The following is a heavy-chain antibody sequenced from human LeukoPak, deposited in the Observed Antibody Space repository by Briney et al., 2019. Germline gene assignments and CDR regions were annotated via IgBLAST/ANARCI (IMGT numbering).Heavy chain of an antibody. D-gene: IGHD4-23*01. CDR1: GFTFSSYS. CDR3: AKDRGSRWYDAFDI. V-gene: IGHV3-48*01. J-gene: IGHJ3*02. Sequence: GGSLRLSCAASGFTFSSYSMNWVRQAPGKGLEWVSYISSSSSTIYYADSVKGRFTISRDNAKNSLYLQMNSLRVEDTAVYYCAKDRGSRWYDAFDIWGQGTMVTVSS. CDR2: ISSSSSTI.